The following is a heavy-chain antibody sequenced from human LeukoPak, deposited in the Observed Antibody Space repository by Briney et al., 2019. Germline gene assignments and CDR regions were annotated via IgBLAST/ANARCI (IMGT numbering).Heavy chain of an antibody. J-gene: IGHJ4*02. CDR1: GGSISSSNW. CDR3: ARVAVAGTLDY. D-gene: IGHD6-19*01. CDR2: IYHSGST. Sequence: PSGTLSLTCAVSGGSISSSNWWSWVRQPPGKGLEWIGEIYHSGSTNYNPSLKTRVTISVDTSKNQFSLKLSSVTAADTAVYYCARVAVAGTLDYWGQGTLVTVSS. V-gene: IGHV4-4*02.